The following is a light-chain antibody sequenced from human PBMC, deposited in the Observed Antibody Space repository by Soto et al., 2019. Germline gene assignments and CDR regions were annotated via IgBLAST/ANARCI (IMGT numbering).Light chain of an antibody. V-gene: IGLV2-14*01. J-gene: IGLJ1*01. CDR2: EVT. CDR3: NSHRDINPYYV. CDR1: SNDVGGYNS. Sequence: SALPQPASVSGSPGQSITISCTGTSNDVGGYNSVSWYQQYPGKAPKLLIFEVTNRPSGVSSRFSASKSGNTASLTISGLRAEDEADYYCNSHRDINPYYVFGTGTKVAVL.